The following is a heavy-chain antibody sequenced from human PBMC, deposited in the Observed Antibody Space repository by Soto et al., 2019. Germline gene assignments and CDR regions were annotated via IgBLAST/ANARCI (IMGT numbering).Heavy chain of an antibody. CDR3: ASCRDIYGAFCPHFGY. CDR2: TYNRSKWYN. D-gene: IGHD5-12*01. Sequence: PPRTLFHPSGVTGDRLTSKSPAWHSARLPPSRGLEWLGRTYNRSKWYNDYAVSVKSRITIHPDTSKNQISLQLNSVTPEDTAVYYCASCRDIYGAFCPHFGYWGLGIRANV. V-gene: IGHV6-1*01. J-gene: IGHJ4*02. CDR1: GDRLTSKSPA.